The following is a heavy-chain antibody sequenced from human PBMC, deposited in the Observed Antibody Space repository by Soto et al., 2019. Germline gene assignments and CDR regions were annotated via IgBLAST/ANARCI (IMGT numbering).Heavy chain of an antibody. J-gene: IGHJ4*02. V-gene: IGHV4-4*02. Sequence: SETLSLTCAVFGGSISNSNWWTWVRQPPGKGLDWIGEIFHSGSTNYNSSLMGRATISVDKANNQFSLKLSSVTAADTAVYYCAHRPIVGAAIWGQGTLVTVSS. D-gene: IGHD1-26*01. CDR3: AHRPIVGAAI. CDR2: IFHSGST. CDR1: GGSISNSNW.